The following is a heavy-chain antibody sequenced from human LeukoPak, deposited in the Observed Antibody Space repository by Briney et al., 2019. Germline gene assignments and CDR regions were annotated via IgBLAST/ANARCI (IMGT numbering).Heavy chain of an antibody. CDR3: ARHEWDTVTGFDY. D-gene: IGHD4-17*01. Sequence: SETLSLTCTVSGGSISSSSYYWGWIRQPPGKGLEWIGSIYYSGSTYYNPSLKSRVTISVDTSKNQFSLKLSSVTAADTAVYYCARHEWDTVTGFDYWGQGTLVTVSS. CDR1: GGSISSSSYY. V-gene: IGHV4-39*01. J-gene: IGHJ4*02. CDR2: IYYSGST.